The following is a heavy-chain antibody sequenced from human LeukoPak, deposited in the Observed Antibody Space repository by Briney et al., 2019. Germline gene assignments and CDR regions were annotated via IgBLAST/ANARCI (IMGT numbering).Heavy chain of an antibody. V-gene: IGHV4-4*07. D-gene: IGHD3-22*01. CDR1: GGSISSYY. CDR3: ARVVPSSSGYYLGFDP. Sequence: PSETLSLTCTVSGGSISSYYWSWIRQPAGKGLEWIGRIYTSGSTNYNPSLKSRVTMSVDTSKNQFSLKLSSVTAADTAVYYCARVVPSSSGYYLGFDPWGQGTLVTVSS. CDR2: IYTSGST. J-gene: IGHJ5*02.